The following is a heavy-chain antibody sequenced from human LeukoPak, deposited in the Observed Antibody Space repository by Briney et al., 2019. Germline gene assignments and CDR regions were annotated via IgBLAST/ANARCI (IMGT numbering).Heavy chain of an antibody. CDR1: GFTFSSYA. J-gene: IGHJ3*02. D-gene: IGHD3-9*01. CDR3: ARDLDSHNAFDI. CDR2: ISSDGGST. Sequence: GRSLRLSCAASGFTFSSYAMHWVRQAPGKGLEYVSAISSDGGSTYYANSVKGRFTISRDNSKNTLYLQMGSLRAEDMAVYYCARDLDSHNAFDIWGQGTMVTVSS. V-gene: IGHV3-64*01.